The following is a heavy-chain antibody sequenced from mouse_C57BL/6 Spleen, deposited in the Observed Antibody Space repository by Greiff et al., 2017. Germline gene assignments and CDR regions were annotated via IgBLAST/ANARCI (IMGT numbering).Heavy chain of an antibody. D-gene: IGHD2-4*01. Sequence: QVQLKESGAELVRPGASVTLSCKASGYTFTDYEMHWVKQTPVHGLEWIGAIDPETGGTAYNQKFKGKAILTADKSSSTAYMELRSLTSEDSAVYYCTRFPYEYDEGYAMDYWGQGTSVTVSS. CDR2: IDPETGGT. CDR3: TRFPYEYDEGYAMDY. J-gene: IGHJ4*01. V-gene: IGHV1-15*01. CDR1: GYTFTDYE.